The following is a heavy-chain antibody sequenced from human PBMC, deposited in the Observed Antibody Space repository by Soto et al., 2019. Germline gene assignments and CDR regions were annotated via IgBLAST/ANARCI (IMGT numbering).Heavy chain of an antibody. CDR3: ARDTGYTFGSLNY. Sequence: HVELVQSGADVKKPGASVTISCKASGYTFTDYALHWVHQAPGQRLEWMGWMNAGVGNTLYSQKFQGRITITRDTSAITAYMELNSLKSEDTAIYYCARDTGYTFGSLNYWGPGTLVTVSS. D-gene: IGHD5-18*01. V-gene: IGHV1-3*01. CDR2: MNAGVGNT. J-gene: IGHJ4*02. CDR1: GYTFTDYA.